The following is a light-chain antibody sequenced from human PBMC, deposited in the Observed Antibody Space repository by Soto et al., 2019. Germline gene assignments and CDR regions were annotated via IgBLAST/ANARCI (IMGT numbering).Light chain of an antibody. CDR1: QSVSSN. CDR2: GTS. V-gene: IGKV3-15*01. Sequence: EIVLTQSPATLSVSPEYGSTIYSRASQSVSSNLAWYQQKPGQAPRLLIYGTSTRATDVPARFSGSGSGTDFTLTIRRLEPEDFAVYYCQQYGSSPWTFGQGTKVDIK. J-gene: IGKJ1*01. CDR3: QQYGSSPWT.